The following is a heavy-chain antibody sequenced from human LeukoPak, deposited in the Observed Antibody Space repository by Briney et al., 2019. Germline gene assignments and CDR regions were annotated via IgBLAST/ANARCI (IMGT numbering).Heavy chain of an antibody. J-gene: IGHJ3*02. CDR2: INTDGSTT. V-gene: IGHV3-74*01. CDR1: GFTFNNYW. D-gene: IGHD1-1*01. Sequence: GGSLRLSCAASGFTFNNYWMHWVRQPPGKGLLWVSRINTDGSTTNYADSVKGRFTISRDNAMNTLYLEMNSLRAEDTAMYFCARGYASAWNGAFDIWGQGTVVTVSS. CDR3: ARGYASAWNGAFDI.